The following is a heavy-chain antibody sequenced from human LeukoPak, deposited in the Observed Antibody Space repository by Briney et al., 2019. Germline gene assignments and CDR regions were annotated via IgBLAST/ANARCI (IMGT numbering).Heavy chain of an antibody. D-gene: IGHD6-19*01. Sequence: GGSLRLSWAASGFTFSSYSMNWVRQAPGKGLEWVSSISSSSSYIYYADSVKGRFTISRDNAKNSLYLKMNSLRAEDTAVYYCARDLRSGWYFYWGQGTLVTVSS. CDR2: ISSSSSYI. CDR3: ARDLRSGWYFY. V-gene: IGHV3-21*01. J-gene: IGHJ4*02. CDR1: GFTFSSYS.